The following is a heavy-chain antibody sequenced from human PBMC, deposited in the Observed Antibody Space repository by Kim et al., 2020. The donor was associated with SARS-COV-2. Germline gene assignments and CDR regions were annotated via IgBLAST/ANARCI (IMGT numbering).Heavy chain of an antibody. D-gene: IGHD3-9*01. CDR1: GGSISSYY. J-gene: IGHJ4*02. CDR2: IYYSGST. V-gene: IGHV4-59*13. CDR3: ASLNYDILTGYNFDY. Sequence: SETLSLTCTVSGGSISSYYWSWIRQPPGKGLEWIGYIYYSGSTNYNPSLKSRVTISVDTSKNQFSLKLSSVTAADTAVYYCASLNYDILTGYNFDYWGQGTLVTVSS.